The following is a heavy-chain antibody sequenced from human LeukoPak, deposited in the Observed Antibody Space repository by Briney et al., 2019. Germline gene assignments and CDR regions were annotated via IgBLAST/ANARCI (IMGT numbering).Heavy chain of an antibody. V-gene: IGHV4-4*07. J-gene: IGHJ4*02. CDR1: GVSISSYY. CDR3: ARMSSSWYGGYFDY. CDR2: IYTSGST. Sequence: PSETLSLTCTVSGVSISSYYWSWIRQPAGKGLEWIGRIYTSGSTNYNPSLKSRVTMSVDTSKNQFSLKLSSVTAADTAVYYCARMSSSWYGGYFDYWGQGTLVTVSS. D-gene: IGHD6-13*01.